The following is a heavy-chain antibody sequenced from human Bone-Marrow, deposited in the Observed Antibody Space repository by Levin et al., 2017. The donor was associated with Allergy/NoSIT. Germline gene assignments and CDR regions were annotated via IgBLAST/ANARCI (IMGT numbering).Heavy chain of an antibody. CDR2: IWFDGSKK. Sequence: GGSLRLSCATSGFSFNTYGMHWVRQAPGKGLEWVAVIWFDGSKKYYTDSVKGRFTISRDNSKNTLYLQMNSLRAEDTAVYYCARDLEMATVYYFDYWGQGTLVTVSS. J-gene: IGHJ4*02. D-gene: IGHD5-24*01. CDR3: ARDLEMATVYYFDY. CDR1: GFSFNTYG. V-gene: IGHV3-33*01.